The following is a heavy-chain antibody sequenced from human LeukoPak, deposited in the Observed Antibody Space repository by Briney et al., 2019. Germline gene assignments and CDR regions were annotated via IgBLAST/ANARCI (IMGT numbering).Heavy chain of an antibody. D-gene: IGHD1-26*01. CDR1: GYTFTGHY. CDR2: INPNSGGT. Sequence: ASVKVSCKASGYTFTGHYMHWVRQAPGQGLEWMGWINPNSGGTNYAQKFQGRVTMTRDTSISTAYMELSRLRSDDTAVYYCARDLGGIVGASALDYWGQGTLVTVSS. J-gene: IGHJ4*02. CDR3: ARDLGGIVGASALDY. V-gene: IGHV1-2*02.